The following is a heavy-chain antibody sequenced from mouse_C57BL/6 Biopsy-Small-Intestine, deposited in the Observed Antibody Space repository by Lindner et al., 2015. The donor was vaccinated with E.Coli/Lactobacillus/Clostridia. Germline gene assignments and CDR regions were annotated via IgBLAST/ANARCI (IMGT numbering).Heavy chain of an antibody. CDR1: GYAFSSSW. CDR3: AEIYYDYDDEGDY. J-gene: IGHJ4*01. CDR2: IYPGDGDT. Sequence: VQLQESGPELVKPGASVKISCKASGYAFSSSWMSWVKQRPGKGLERIGRIYPGDGDTNYNGKFKGKATLTADKSSSTAYMQLSSLTSEDSAVYFCAEIYYDYDDEGDYWGQGTSVTVSS. V-gene: IGHV1-82*01. D-gene: IGHD2-4*01.